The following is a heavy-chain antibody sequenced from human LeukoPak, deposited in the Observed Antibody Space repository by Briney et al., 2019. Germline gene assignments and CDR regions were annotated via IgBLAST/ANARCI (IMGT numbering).Heavy chain of an antibody. CDR1: GFTFSSYA. CDR3: AGGPVEMATIDAFDI. D-gene: IGHD5-12*01. V-gene: IGHV3-23*01. J-gene: IGHJ3*02. CDR2: ISGSGGST. Sequence: GGSLRLSCAASGFTFSSYAMSWVRQAPGRGLEWVSAISGSGGSTYYADSVKGRFTISRDNAKNSLYLQMNSLRAEDTAVYYCAGGPVEMATIDAFDIWGQGTMVTVSS.